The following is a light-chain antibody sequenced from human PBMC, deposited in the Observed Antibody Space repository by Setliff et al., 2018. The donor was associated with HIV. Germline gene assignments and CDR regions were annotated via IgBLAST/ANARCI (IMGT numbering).Light chain of an antibody. CDR3: MQAQQTPIT. V-gene: IGKV2-28*01. J-gene: IGKJ5*01. CDR2: LGS. CDR1: QTLLHTNGYNY. Sequence: DIVMTQSPLSLPVTPGEPASITCRSSQTLLHTNGYNYLDWYVQKPGQSPKLLIYLGSNRASGVPGRFSGSGSGTDFTLKISRVEADDVGIYYCMQAQQTPITFGQGTRLEIK.